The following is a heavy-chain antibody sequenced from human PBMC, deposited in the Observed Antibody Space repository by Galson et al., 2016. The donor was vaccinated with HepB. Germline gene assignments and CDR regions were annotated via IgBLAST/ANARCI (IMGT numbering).Heavy chain of an antibody. V-gene: IGHV3-23*01. J-gene: IGHJ6*04. CDR1: GFTFYNYG. CDR2: ISRGGDSR. CDR3: VQGSTAPAV. Sequence: SLRLSCAASGFTFYNYGMTWVRQAPGKGLEVVASISRGGDSRDYAESVQGRFTISRDNSKNTLSLQMNSLPADYTAIYYCVQGSTAPAVWGKGTTVTVSS. D-gene: IGHD2-15*01.